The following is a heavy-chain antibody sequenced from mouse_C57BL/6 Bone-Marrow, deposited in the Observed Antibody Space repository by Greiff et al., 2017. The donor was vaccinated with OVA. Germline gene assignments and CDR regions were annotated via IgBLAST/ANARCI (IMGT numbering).Heavy chain of an antibody. CDR3: ARADMVPFAY. D-gene: IGHD1-1*02. CDR1: GYTFTSYG. J-gene: IGHJ3*01. Sequence: VKLQQSGAELARPGASVKLSCKASGYTFTSYGISWVKQRTGQGLEWIGEIYPRSGNTYYNEKFKGKATLTADKSSSTAYMELRSLTSEDSAVYFCARADMVPFAYWGQGTLVTVSA. CDR2: IYPRSGNT. V-gene: IGHV1-81*01.